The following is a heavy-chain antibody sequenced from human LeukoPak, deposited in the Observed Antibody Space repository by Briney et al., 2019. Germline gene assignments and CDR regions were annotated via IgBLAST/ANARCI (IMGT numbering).Heavy chain of an antibody. Sequence: SSETLSLTCTVSGGSISSGGYYWSWIRQHPGKGLEWIGYIYYSGSTYYNPSLKSRVTISVDTSKNQFSLKLSSVTAADTAVYYCARATFGYFDYWGQGTLVTVSS. CDR1: GGSISSGGYY. V-gene: IGHV4-31*03. D-gene: IGHD3-16*01. CDR3: ARATFGYFDY. J-gene: IGHJ4*02. CDR2: IYYSGST.